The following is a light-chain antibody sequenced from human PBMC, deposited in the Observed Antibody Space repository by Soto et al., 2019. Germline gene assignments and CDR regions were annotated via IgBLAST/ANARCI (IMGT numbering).Light chain of an antibody. V-gene: IGKV2-28*01. CDR1: QSLLHSNGYNY. CDR2: LGS. J-gene: IGKJ1*01. Sequence: DIVMTQSPLSLPVTPGEPASISCRSSQSLLHSNGYNYLDWYLQKPGQSPQLLIYLGSNRASGVPDRFSGSGSGTDFTLKISRVQAEDGGVYYCMQDLQTLWTFGQGTKVDTK. CDR3: MQDLQTLWT.